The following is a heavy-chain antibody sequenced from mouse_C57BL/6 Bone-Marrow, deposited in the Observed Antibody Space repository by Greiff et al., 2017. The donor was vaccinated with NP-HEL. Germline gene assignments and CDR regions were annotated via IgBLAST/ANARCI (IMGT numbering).Heavy chain of an antibody. CDR3: ARYSPYYYGSSYWYFDV. CDR2: IRNKANGYTT. V-gene: IGHV7-3*01. J-gene: IGHJ1*03. Sequence: EVKVEESGGGLVQPGGSLSLSCAASGFTFTDYYMSWVRQPPGKALEWLGFIRNKANGYTTEYSASVKGRFTISRDNSQSILYLQMNALRAEDSATYYCARYSPYYYGSSYWYFDVWGTGTTVTVSS. CDR1: GFTFTDYY. D-gene: IGHD1-1*01.